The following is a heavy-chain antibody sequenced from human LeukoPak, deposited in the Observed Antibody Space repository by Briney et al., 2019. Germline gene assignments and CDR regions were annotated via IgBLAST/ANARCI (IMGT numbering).Heavy chain of an antibody. CDR1: GGSFSGYY. Sequence: PSETLSLTCAVYGGSFSGYYWSWIRQPPGKGLEWIGEINHSGSTNYNPSLKSRVTISVDTSKNQFSLKLSSVTAADTAVYYCARPYSSSRWEWYFDLWGRGTLVTVSS. CDR3: ARPYSSSRWEWYFDL. D-gene: IGHD6-13*01. V-gene: IGHV4-34*01. CDR2: INHSGST. J-gene: IGHJ2*01.